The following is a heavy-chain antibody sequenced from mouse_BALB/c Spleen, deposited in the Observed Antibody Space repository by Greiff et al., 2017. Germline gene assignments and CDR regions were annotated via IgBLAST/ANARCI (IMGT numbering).Heavy chain of an antibody. Sequence: VKLVESGPGLVAPSQSLSITCTVSGFSLTSYGVHWVRQPPGKGLEWLGVIWAGGSTNYNSALMSRLSISKDNSKSQVFLKMNSLQTDDTAMYYCAGPYGSRFAYWGQGTLVTVSA. V-gene: IGHV2-9*02. CDR2: IWAGGST. CDR1: GFSLTSYG. D-gene: IGHD1-1*01. J-gene: IGHJ3*01. CDR3: AGPYGSRFAY.